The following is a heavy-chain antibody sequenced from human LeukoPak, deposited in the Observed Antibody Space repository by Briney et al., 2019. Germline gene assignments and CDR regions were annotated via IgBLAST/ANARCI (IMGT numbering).Heavy chain of an antibody. CDR2: IYYSGST. V-gene: IGHV4-59*01. CDR1: GGSISSYY. J-gene: IGHJ4*02. CDR3: ARGGGAGTFDY. Sequence: SETLSLTCTVSGGSISSYYWSWIRQPPGKGLEWLGYIYYSGSTNYNPSLKSRVTISVDTSKNQFSLKLSPVTAADTAVYYCARGGGAGTFDYWGQGTLVTVSS. D-gene: IGHD6-13*01.